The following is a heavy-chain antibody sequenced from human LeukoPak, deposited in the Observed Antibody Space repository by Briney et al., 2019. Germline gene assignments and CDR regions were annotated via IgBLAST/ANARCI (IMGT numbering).Heavy chain of an antibody. CDR1: GFTFTSSA. J-gene: IGHJ5*02. V-gene: IGHV1-58*02. CDR3: AAGRTFTHWFDP. CDR2: IVVGSGNT. Sequence: SVKVSCKASGFTFTSSAMQWVRLARGQRLEWIGWIVVGSGNTNYAQKFQERVTITRDMSTSTAYMELSSLRSEDTAVYYCAAGRTFTHWFDPWGQGTLVTVSS. D-gene: IGHD2/OR15-2a*01.